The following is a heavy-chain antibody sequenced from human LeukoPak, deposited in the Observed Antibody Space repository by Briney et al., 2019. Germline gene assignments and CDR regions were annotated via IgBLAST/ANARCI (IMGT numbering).Heavy chain of an antibody. CDR2: VHLDGRT. CDR1: GGSVSSTNW. V-gene: IGHV4-4*02. J-gene: IGHJ4*02. CDR3: AREGGFYRPLDY. D-gene: IGHD6-25*01. Sequence: SETLCLSCGVSGGSVSSTNWWTWIRQPPGKGLEWIGEVHLDGRTNFNPSLKSRLNMSVDLSENHVSLKLTSVTAADTAVYYCAREGGFYRPLDYSGQETVVSVSS.